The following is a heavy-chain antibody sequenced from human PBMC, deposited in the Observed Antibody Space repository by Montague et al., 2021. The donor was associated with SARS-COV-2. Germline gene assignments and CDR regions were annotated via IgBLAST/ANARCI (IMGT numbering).Heavy chain of an antibody. Sequence: SETLSLTCTVSGGSVSSSSYFWGWIRQPPGKGLEWIGSIYNSGSTYYSPSLKSRVTISVDTSKNQFSLKLSSVTAADTAVYYCARALIAAAGTTSFDYWGQGTLVTVSS. V-gene: IGHV4-39*01. CDR2: IYNSGST. CDR1: GGSVSSSSYF. CDR3: ARALIAAAGTTSFDY. J-gene: IGHJ4*02. D-gene: IGHD6-13*01.